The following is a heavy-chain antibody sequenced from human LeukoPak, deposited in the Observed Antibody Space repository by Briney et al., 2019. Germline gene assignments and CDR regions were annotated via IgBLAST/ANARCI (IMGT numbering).Heavy chain of an antibody. V-gene: IGHV4-59*01. D-gene: IGHD1-26*01. Sequence: PSETLSLTCAVSGGSISGYYWSWIRQPPGKGLEWIGYIYYSGISNYNPSLKSRVTISVDTSNNQFSLRLSSVTAADTAMYYCAREKYGGSNDYWGQGTLGTVSS. CDR3: AREKYGGSNDY. CDR1: GGSISGYY. CDR2: IYYSGIS. J-gene: IGHJ4*02.